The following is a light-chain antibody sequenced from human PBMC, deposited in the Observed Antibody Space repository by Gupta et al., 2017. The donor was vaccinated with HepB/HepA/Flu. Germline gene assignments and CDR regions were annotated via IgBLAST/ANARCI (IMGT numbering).Light chain of an antibody. V-gene: IGLV2-23*02. CDR2: EVS. Sequence: QSALTQPASVSGSPGPSITISCTGTSSDVGSNNLVSWFQHHPGKVPKLMIYEVSKRPSGVANRFSASKSDNTASLTISGLQAEDEADYYCCSAAVTGSIYLFGGGTKLTVL. J-gene: IGLJ2*01. CDR1: SSDVGSNNL. CDR3: CSAAVTGSIYL.